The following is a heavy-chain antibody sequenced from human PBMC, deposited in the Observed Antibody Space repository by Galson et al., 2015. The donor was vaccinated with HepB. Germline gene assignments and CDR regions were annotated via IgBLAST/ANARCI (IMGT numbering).Heavy chain of an antibody. CDR1: GFTFSTYW. D-gene: IGHD4-17*01. Sequence: SLRLSCAASGFTFSTYWMTWVRQAPGKGLEWVANIKLDGSEQYYVDSVKGRFTISRDNAKNSLYLQMDSLRGEDTAVYFCARGGDFLPVHYWGQGALVTVSS. V-gene: IGHV3-7*04. J-gene: IGHJ4*02. CDR2: IKLDGSEQ. CDR3: ARGGDFLPVHY.